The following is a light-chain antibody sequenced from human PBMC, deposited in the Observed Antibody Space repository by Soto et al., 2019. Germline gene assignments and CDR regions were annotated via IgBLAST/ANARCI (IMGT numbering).Light chain of an antibody. Sequence: EIVLTQSPGTLSLSPGERATLSCRASQSISSTYLAWYLQKPGQAPRLLIYAASSRATGIPDRFSGSGSGTDFTLTISRLEPEDFAVYYCQQYYASSWTFGHGTRVEIK. CDR3: QQYYASSWT. V-gene: IGKV3-20*01. J-gene: IGKJ1*01. CDR1: QSISSTY. CDR2: AAS.